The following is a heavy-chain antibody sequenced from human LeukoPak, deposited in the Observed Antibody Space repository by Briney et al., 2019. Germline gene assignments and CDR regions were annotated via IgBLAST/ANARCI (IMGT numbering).Heavy chain of an antibody. D-gene: IGHD2-2*02. V-gene: IGHV3-21*01. CDR1: GFTFSSYS. CDR2: ISSSSSYI. CDR3: ARDRLVPAAIHSHGMDV. J-gene: IGHJ6*02. Sequence: GGSLRLSCAASGFTFSSYSMNWVRQAPGKGLEWVSSISSSSSYIYYADSVKGRFTISRDHAKNSLYLQMNSLRAEDTAVYYCARDRLVPAAIHSHGMDVWGQGTTVTVSS.